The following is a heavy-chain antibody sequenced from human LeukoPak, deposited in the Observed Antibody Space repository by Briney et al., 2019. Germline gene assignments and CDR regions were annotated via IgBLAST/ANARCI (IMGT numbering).Heavy chain of an antibody. J-gene: IGHJ5*01. CDR1: GGSISRSDHF. V-gene: IGHV4-30-4*01. CDR3: ARATYFYGSGRYQKDNWFDS. Sequence: PSETLSPTCTVSGGSISRSDHFWAWIRQPPGKGLEWIGYIYYSGNTYHHPSLKSRITISIDTSKNQFSLKLSSVTSADTAVYYCARATYFYGSGRYQKDNWFDSWGQGTLVTVSS. D-gene: IGHD3-10*01. CDR2: IYYSGNT.